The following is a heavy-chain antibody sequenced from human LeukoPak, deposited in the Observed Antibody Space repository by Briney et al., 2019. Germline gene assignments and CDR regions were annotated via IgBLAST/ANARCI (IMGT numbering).Heavy chain of an antibody. D-gene: IGHD7-27*01. CDR3: ARVRPELGPHAFDI. Sequence: SVNVSCTASGGTFSSYAISWVRQAPGQGLEWMGGIIPIFGTANYAQKFQGRVTITADESTSTAYMELSSLRSEDTAVYYCARVRPELGPHAFDIWGQGTMVTVSS. J-gene: IGHJ3*02. V-gene: IGHV1-69*13. CDR1: GGTFSSYA. CDR2: IIPIFGTA.